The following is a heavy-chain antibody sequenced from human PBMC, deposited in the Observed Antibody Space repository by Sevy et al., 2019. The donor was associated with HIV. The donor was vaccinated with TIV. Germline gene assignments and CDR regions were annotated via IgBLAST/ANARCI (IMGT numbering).Heavy chain of an antibody. Sequence: SETLSLTCTVSSGSISSYYWSWIRQPPGKGLEYIGYIHSSGTTNYNPSLKSRVTISVDTSKNQFSLNLSSVTAADTAVYYCTRAPPVRSGDDPLNWFDPWGQGTLVTVSS. CDR3: TRAPPVRSGDDPLNWFDP. CDR1: SGSISSYY. V-gene: IGHV4-59*01. D-gene: IGHD5-12*01. J-gene: IGHJ5*02. CDR2: IHSSGTT.